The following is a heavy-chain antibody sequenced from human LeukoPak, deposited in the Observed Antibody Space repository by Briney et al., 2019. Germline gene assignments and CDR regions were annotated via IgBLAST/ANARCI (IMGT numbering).Heavy chain of an antibody. CDR3: ARDWYYDSSGYYHGPDY. Sequence: SVKVSCKAPGGTFSSYAISWVRQAPGQGLEWMGRIIPIFGIANYAQKFQGRVTITADKSTSTAYMELSSLRSEDTAVYYCARDWYYDSSGYYHGPDYWGQGTLVTVSS. CDR2: IIPIFGIA. D-gene: IGHD3-22*01. CDR1: GGTFSSYA. V-gene: IGHV1-69*04. J-gene: IGHJ4*02.